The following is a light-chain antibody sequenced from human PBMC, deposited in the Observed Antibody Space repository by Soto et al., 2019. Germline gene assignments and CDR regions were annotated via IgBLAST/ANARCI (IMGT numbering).Light chain of an antibody. V-gene: IGKV1-5*01. Sequence: DIQLTQSPSTLSASVGDTVTISCRASESLIGWLAWYQQRPGSAPKPMIYDASSLEGGVPSRFTGDGSGTEFSLTIASLQPDDFGTYYCQQYKSYPWTFGQGTKVDLK. J-gene: IGKJ1*01. CDR1: ESLIGW. CDR3: QQYKSYPWT. CDR2: DAS.